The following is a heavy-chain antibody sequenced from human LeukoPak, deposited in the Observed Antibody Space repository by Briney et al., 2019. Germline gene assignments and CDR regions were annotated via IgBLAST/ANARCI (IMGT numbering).Heavy chain of an antibody. CDR2: ISSSSTYI. J-gene: IGHJ4*02. V-gene: IGHV3-21*01. CDR3: ARDWFYDSSGPFDY. Sequence: GGSLRLSCAASGFTFSAYSMNWVRQAPGRGLEWVSSISSSSTYIFYADSVKGRFTISRDNAKNSLYLQMNSLRAEDTAVYYCARDWFYDSSGPFDYWGQGTLVTVSS. D-gene: IGHD3-22*01. CDR1: GFTFSAYS.